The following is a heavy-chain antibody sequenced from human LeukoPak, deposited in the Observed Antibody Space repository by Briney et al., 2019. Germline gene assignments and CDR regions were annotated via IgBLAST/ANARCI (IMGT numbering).Heavy chain of an antibody. CDR1: GYTFTSYD. CDR2: MNPDSGNT. V-gene: IGHV1-8*01. Sequence: ASVKVSCKASGYTFTSYDINWVRQATGQGLEWMGWMNPDSGNTGYAQKFQGRVTITRNTSISTAYMELSSLRSEDTAVYYCARAHDYSNYDYDYWGQGTLVTVSS. D-gene: IGHD4-11*01. CDR3: ARAHDYSNYDYDY. J-gene: IGHJ4*02.